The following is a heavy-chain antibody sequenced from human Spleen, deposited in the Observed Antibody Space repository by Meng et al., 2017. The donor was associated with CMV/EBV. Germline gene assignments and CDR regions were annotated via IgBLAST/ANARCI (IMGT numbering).Heavy chain of an antibody. V-gene: IGHV4-34*01. Sequence: SETLSLTGAVYGGSFSGYYWSRIRQPPGKGLEWIGEINHSGSTNYNPSLKSRVTISVDTSKNQFSLKLSSVTAADTAVYYCARASLMVYAAERKYYYYYGMDVWGQGTTVTVSS. CDR2: INHSGST. CDR3: ARASLMVYAAERKYYYYYGMDV. J-gene: IGHJ6*02. D-gene: IGHD2-8*01. CDR1: GGSFSGYY.